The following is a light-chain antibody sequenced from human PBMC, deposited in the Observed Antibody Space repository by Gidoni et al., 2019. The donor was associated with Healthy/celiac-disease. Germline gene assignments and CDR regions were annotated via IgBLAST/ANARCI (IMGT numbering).Light chain of an antibody. J-gene: IGKJ3*01. CDR2: DAS. CDR3: QQYDNLLT. CDR1: QDIINY. Sequence: DIQMTPSPSSLSASVGHRVTITCQASQDIINYLNWYQQKPGKAPTLLIYDASNLETGVPSRFSGSGSGTEFNFTISSLQPEDSETYYCQQYDNLLTFGPGTKVDIK. V-gene: IGKV1-33*01.